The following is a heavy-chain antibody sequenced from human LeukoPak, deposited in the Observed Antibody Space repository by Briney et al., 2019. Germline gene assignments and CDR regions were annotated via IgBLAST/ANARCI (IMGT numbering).Heavy chain of an antibody. D-gene: IGHD3-10*01. CDR3: ASWEVVRGVLKQ. J-gene: IGHJ4*02. Sequence: SETLSLTCTVSGGSISSYYWSWIRQPPGKGLEWIGYIYYSGSTNYNPSLKSRVTISVDTSKNQFSLKLSSVTAADTAVYYCASWEVVRGVLKQWGQGTLVTVSS. CDR1: GGSISSYY. CDR2: IYYSGST. V-gene: IGHV4-59*01.